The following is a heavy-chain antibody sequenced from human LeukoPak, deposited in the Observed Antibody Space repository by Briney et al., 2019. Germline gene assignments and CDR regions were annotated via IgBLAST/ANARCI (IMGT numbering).Heavy chain of an antibody. CDR3: ARTYGSIDI. V-gene: IGHV4-59*01. J-gene: IGHJ3*02. CDR2: IYYSGST. Sequence: SETLSLTCTVSGGSISSYYWSWIRQPPGKGLEWIGYIYYSGSTNYNPSLKSRVTISVDTSKNQFSLKLSSVTAADTAVYYCARTYGSIDIWSQGTMVTVSS. CDR1: GGSISSYY. D-gene: IGHD3-10*01.